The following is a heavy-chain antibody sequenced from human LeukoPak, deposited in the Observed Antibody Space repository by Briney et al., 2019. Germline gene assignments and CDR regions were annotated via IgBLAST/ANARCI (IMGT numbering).Heavy chain of an antibody. J-gene: IGHJ4*02. CDR1: GFTFDDYA. Sequence: GRSLRLSCAASGFTFDDYAMHWVRQAPGKGLEWVSGISWNSDRIGYADSVKGRFTISRDNAKNSLYLQMNSLRPEDMALYYCARASSDFWSDSLDSHFDYWGQGTLVTVSS. D-gene: IGHD3-3*01. CDR3: ARASSDFWSDSLDSHFDY. CDR2: ISWNSDRI. V-gene: IGHV3-9*03.